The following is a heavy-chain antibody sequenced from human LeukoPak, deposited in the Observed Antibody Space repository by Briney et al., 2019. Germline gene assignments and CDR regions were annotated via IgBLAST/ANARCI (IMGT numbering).Heavy chain of an antibody. D-gene: IGHD3-10*02. CDR3: VTDRARMFWYFDL. Sequence: ASVKVSCKVSGSTLIDLSIHWVRQAPGKGLEYVGGSDPEDGETFHAQNFQGRVTMTEDTSIDTAYMELSSLRSEDTAVYYCVTDRARMFWYFDLWGRGTLVTVSS. J-gene: IGHJ2*01. CDR2: SDPEDGET. V-gene: IGHV1-24*01. CDR1: GSTLIDLS.